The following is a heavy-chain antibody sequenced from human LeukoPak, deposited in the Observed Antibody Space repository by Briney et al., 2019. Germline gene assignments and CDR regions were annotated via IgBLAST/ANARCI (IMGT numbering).Heavy chain of an antibody. CDR1: GYTFTSYG. Sequence: ASVKVSCKDSGYTFTSYGISWVRQAPGQGLEWMGWISAYNGNTNYAQKLQGRVTMTTDTSTSTAYMELRSLRSDDTAVYYCARAIPNYYDSSGYLLPFDYWGQGTLVTVSS. D-gene: IGHD3-22*01. CDR3: ARAIPNYYDSSGYLLPFDY. J-gene: IGHJ4*02. CDR2: ISAYNGNT. V-gene: IGHV1-18*01.